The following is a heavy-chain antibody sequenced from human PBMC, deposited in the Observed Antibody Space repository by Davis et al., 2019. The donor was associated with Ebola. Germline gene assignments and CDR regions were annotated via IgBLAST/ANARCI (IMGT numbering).Heavy chain of an antibody. CDR2: ISSSSSYI. D-gene: IGHD3-10*01. Sequence: GESLKISCAASGFTFSSYSMNWVRQAPGKGLEWVSSISSSSSYIYYADSVKGRFTISRDNAKNSLYLQMNSLRAEDTAVYYCARDQMVRGVIIFSYGMDVWGQGTTVTVSS. V-gene: IGHV3-21*01. CDR3: ARDQMVRGVIIFSYGMDV. J-gene: IGHJ6*02. CDR1: GFTFSSYS.